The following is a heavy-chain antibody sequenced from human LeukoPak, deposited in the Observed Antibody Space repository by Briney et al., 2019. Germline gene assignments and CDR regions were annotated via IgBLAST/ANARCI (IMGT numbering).Heavy chain of an antibody. Sequence: SETLYLTCTVSGGSISSYYWSWIRQPPGKGLEWIGSIYYSGSTNYNPSLKSGGTISVDTSRNQFSLKLYSVTAADTAIYYCARSYPGSGNFDFWGQGTLVTVSS. J-gene: IGHJ4*02. V-gene: IGHV4-59*01. CDR2: IYYSGST. D-gene: IGHD3-10*01. CDR1: GGSISSYY. CDR3: ARSYPGSGNFDF.